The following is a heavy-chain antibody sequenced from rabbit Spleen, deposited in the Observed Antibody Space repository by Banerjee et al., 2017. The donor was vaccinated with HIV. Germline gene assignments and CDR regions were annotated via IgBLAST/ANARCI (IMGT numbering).Heavy chain of an antibody. CDR1: GFSFSDRDV. CDR3: ARDLLGVIGWNFYL. D-gene: IGHD1-1*01. V-gene: IGHV1S45*01. J-gene: IGHJ4*01. CDR2: ISAATAKP. Sequence: QEQLVESGGGLVQPEGSLTLTCKASGFSFSDRDVMCWVRQAPGKGLEWIACISAATAKPVYAIWAKGRFPISRTSSTTVTLRMTSLTAADRATYFCARDLLGVIGWNFYLWGPGTLVTVS.